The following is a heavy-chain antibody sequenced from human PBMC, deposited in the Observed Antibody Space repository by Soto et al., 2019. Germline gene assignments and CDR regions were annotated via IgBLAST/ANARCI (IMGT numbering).Heavy chain of an antibody. CDR2: SSGSGFKK. D-gene: IGHD1-26*01. Sequence: GGSLRLSCAASGFIFENFGMSWVRQAPGKGLEWISSSSGSGFKKYYADSVKGRFTISRDNSKSTVYLELNNLSAEDTAVYHCAKNQGVELVPLATVDWFDPWGQGSVVTVSS. CDR3: AKNQGVELVPLATVDWFDP. J-gene: IGHJ5*02. CDR1: GFIFENFG. V-gene: IGHV3-23*01.